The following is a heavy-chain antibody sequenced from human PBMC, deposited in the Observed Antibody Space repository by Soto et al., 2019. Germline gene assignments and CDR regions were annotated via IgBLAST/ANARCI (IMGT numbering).Heavy chain of an antibody. CDR3: ARDPSLFPYSSSWYPY. V-gene: IGHV1-18*04. D-gene: IGHD6-13*01. J-gene: IGHJ4*02. Sequence: ASVKVSCKASGYTFTSYGISWVRRAPGQGLEWMGWISAYNGNTNYAQKLQGRVTMTTDTSTSTAYMELRSLRSDDTAVYYCARDPSLFPYSSSWYPYWGQGTLVTVSS. CDR1: GYTFTSYG. CDR2: ISAYNGNT.